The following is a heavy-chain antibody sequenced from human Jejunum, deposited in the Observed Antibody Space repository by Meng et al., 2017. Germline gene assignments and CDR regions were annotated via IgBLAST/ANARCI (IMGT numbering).Heavy chain of an antibody. J-gene: IGHJ4*02. CDR1: GYTFTNYA. V-gene: IGHV1-3*01. CDR3: ARVYCSSTSCQYYFDY. Sequence: QVQLLQSGAEVKNPGASVKVSCKASGYTFTNYAMHWVRQAPGQRLEWMGWINAGNGNTKYSQKFQGRVTITRDTSASTAYMELSSLRSEDTAVYYCARVYCSSTSCQYYFDYWGQGTLVTVSS. CDR2: INAGNGNT. D-gene: IGHD2-2*01.